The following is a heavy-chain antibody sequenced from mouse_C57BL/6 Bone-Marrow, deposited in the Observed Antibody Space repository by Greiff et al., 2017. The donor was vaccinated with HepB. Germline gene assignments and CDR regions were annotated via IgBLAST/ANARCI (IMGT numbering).Heavy chain of an antibody. CDR1: GFTFSDYG. Sequence: EVKLVESGGGLVQPGGSLKLSCAASGFTFSDYGMAWVRQAPRKGPEWVAFISNLAYSIYYADTETGRFTISRENAKNTLYLEMSSLRSEDTAMYYCARSYYYGPWFAYWGQGTLVTVSA. CDR3: ARSYYYGPWFAY. D-gene: IGHD1-1*01. CDR2: ISNLAYSI. J-gene: IGHJ3*01. V-gene: IGHV5-15*01.